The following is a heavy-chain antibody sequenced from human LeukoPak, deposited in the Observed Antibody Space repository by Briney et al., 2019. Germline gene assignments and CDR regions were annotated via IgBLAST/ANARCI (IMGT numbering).Heavy chain of an antibody. CDR2: ISGSGGST. J-gene: IGHJ4*02. Sequence: GGSLRLSCAASGFTFSSYAMSWVRQAPEKGLEWVSAISGSGGSTYYADSVKGRFTISRDNSKNTLYLQMNSLRAEDTAVYYCAKVLGPAAIVDLFDYWGQGTLVTISS. CDR1: GFTFSSYA. CDR3: AKVLGPAAIVDLFDY. V-gene: IGHV3-23*01. D-gene: IGHD2-2*01.